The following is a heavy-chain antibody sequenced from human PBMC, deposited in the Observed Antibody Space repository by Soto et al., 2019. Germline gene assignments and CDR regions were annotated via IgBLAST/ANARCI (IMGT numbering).Heavy chain of an antibody. CDR1: GGTFSKHA. J-gene: IGHJ4*02. D-gene: IGHD5-12*01. CDR3: AKEHGGGTSTITSYFDY. CDR2: ISGSGANT. V-gene: IGHV3-23*01. Sequence: GGYRRHSWGGSGGTFSKHAGSGGPQAPGKGLGWVSGISGSGANTHYADSVKGRFTISRDNSKNALSLQMNSLRADDTAVYYCAKEHGGGTSTITSYFDYWGRGT.